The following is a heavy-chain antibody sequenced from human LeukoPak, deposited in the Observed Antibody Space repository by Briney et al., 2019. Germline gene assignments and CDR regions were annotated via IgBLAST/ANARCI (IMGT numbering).Heavy chain of an antibody. J-gene: IGHJ4*02. V-gene: IGHV3-7*01. CDR3: ASDREYYYGSGSFDY. Sequence: GGALRLSCAACGFTFSRYWMSGVRPAPAKGLDGVANIKQDGSEKYYVDSVKGRFTISRDNAKNSLYLQMNSLRAEDTAVYYCASDREYYYGSGSFDYWGQGTLVTVSS. D-gene: IGHD3-10*01. CDR1: GFTFSRYW. CDR2: IKQDGSEK.